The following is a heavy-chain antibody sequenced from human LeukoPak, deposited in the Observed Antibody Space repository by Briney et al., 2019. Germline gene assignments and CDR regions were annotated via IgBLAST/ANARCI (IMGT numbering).Heavy chain of an antibody. J-gene: IGHJ4*02. V-gene: IGHV3-21*01. Sequence: GGSLRLSCAASGFTFSSYSMNWVRQAPGKGLEWVSSISSSSSYIYYADSVKGRFTISRDSAKNSLYLQMNSLRAEDTAVYYCARDLFISRAWFGELSTGYWGQGTLVTVSS. CDR3: ARDLFISRAWFGELSTGY. D-gene: IGHD3-10*01. CDR2: ISSSSSYI. CDR1: GFTFSSYS.